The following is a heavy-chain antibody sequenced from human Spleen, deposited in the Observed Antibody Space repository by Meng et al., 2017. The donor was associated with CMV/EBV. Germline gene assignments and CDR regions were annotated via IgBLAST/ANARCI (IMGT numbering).Heavy chain of an antibody. CDR1: GYTFTGHF. V-gene: IGHV1-2*02. J-gene: IGHJ4*02. D-gene: IGHD6-6*01. Sequence: ASVKVSCKASGYTFTGHFMHWVRQAPGQGLEWMGWIHPNTGVTNYAQNFQGRVTMTRDTSIRTLYMELSGLRSDDTAVYYCARDSSSFDYWGQGTLVTVSS. CDR3: ARDSSSFDY. CDR2: IHPNTGVT.